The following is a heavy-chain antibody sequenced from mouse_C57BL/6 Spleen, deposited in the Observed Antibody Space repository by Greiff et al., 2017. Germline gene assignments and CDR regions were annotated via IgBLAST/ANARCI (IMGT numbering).Heavy chain of an antibody. J-gene: IGHJ2*01. D-gene: IGHD2-3*01. CDR2: IDPETGGT. CDR1: GYTFTDYE. V-gene: IGHV1-15*01. Sequence: QVQLQQSGAELVRPGASVTLSCKASGYTFTDYEMHWVKQTPVHGLEWIGAIDPETGGTAYNQKFKGKAILTADKSSSTAYMELRSLTSEDSAVYYCTRFSKTYYDGYSFDYWGQGTTLTVSS. CDR3: TRFSKTYYDGYSFDY.